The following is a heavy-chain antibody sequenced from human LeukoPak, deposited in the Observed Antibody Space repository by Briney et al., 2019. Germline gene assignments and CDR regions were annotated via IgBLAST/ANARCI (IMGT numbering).Heavy chain of an antibody. V-gene: IGHV3-30*18. CDR2: ISYGGSNK. Sequence: GGSLRLSCAASGFTFSSYGMHWVRQAPGKGLEWVAVISYGGSNKYYADSVKGQFTISRDNSKNTLFLQMNSLRAEDTAVYYCAKDSGLVRIYYYYGMDVWGQGTTVTVSS. J-gene: IGHJ6*02. D-gene: IGHD3/OR15-3a*01. CDR1: GFTFSSYG. CDR3: AKDSGLVRIYYYYGMDV.